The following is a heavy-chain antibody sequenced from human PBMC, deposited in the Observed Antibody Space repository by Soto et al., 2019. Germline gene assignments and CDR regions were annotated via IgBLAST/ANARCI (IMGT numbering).Heavy chain of an antibody. CDR3: ARDRDTYGHGFFDY. D-gene: IGHD5-18*01. CDR2: ISTTSTHT. J-gene: IGHJ4*02. Sequence: GGSLRLSCAASGFTFSDFYMTWIRQAPGKGLEWISYISTTSTHTNYADSVKGRFTVSRDNANNSLYLEMNNLRGDDTAAYFCARDRDTYGHGFFDYWGRGALVTVSS. V-gene: IGHV3-11*05. CDR1: GFTFSDFY.